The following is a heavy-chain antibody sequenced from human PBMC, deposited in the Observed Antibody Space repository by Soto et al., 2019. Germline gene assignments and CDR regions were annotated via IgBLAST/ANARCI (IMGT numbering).Heavy chain of an antibody. CDR1: GYTFIAYY. D-gene: IGHD6-19*01. V-gene: IGHV1-2*04. Sequence: ASVKVSCKASGYTFIAYYMHWVRQAPGQGLEWMGRINPNSGDTNYAQKFQGWVTMTRDTSITTAYMELNRLKSDDTAVYYCARGPSGRDYSYGLDVWGQGTTVTVSS. CDR3: ARGPSGRDYSYGLDV. CDR2: INPNSGDT. J-gene: IGHJ6*02.